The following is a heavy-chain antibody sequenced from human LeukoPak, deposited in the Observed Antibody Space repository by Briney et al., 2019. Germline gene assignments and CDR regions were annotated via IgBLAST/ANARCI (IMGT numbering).Heavy chain of an antibody. CDR2: IYYSGST. CDR3: ARQTRTHYYDSSGFFDY. D-gene: IGHD3-22*01. CDR1: GGSITSYY. V-gene: IGHV4-59*08. J-gene: IGHJ4*02. Sequence: PSETLSLTCTLSGGSITSYYWSWIRQPPGKGLEWIGIIYYSGSTSYSPSLKSRVTISVDTSKNQFSLKLSSVIAADTAVYYCARQTRTHYYDSSGFFDYWGQGTLVTVSS.